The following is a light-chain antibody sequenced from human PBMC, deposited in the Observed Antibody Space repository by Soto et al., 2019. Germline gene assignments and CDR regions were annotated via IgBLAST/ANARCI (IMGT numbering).Light chain of an antibody. CDR3: SSYAGSNNLGV. J-gene: IGLJ3*02. CDR2: EVS. V-gene: IGLV2-8*01. Sequence: QSVLTQPPSASGSTGQSVTLSCTGPSSDVGGYNYVSWYQQHPGKAPKLMIYEVSKRPSGVPDRFSGSKSGNTASLTVSGLQAEDEADYYCSSYAGSNNLGVFGGGTQLTVL. CDR1: SSDVGGYNY.